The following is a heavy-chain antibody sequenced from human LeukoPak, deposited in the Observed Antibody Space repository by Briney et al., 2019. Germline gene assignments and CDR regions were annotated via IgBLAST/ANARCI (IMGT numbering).Heavy chain of an antibody. Sequence: GGSLRLSCAASGFTFDDYAMHWARQAPGKGLEWVSGISWNSGSIGYADSVKGRFTISRDNAKNSLYLQMNSLRAEDTALYYCAKDMAYDSSGTSGLDYWGQGTLVTVSS. V-gene: IGHV3-9*01. D-gene: IGHD3-22*01. CDR3: AKDMAYDSSGTSGLDY. CDR1: GFTFDDYA. J-gene: IGHJ4*02. CDR2: ISWNSGSI.